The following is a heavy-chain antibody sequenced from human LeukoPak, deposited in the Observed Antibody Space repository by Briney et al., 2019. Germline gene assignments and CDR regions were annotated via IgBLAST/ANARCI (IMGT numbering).Heavy chain of an antibody. Sequence: PSETLSLTCTVSGGSVSSGSFYWSWIRQTPGKGLEWIGYIYYTGSTNYNPSLKSRVTISVDTSKNQFSLKLSSVTAADTAVYYCARGSTTVTSFDYWGQGTLVTVSS. V-gene: IGHV4-61*01. CDR1: GGSVSSGSFY. CDR2: IYYTGST. J-gene: IGHJ4*02. CDR3: ARGSTTVTSFDY. D-gene: IGHD4-17*01.